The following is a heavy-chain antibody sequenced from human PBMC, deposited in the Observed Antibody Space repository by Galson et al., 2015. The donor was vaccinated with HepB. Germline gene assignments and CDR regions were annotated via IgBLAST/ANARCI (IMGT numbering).Heavy chain of an antibody. CDR2: ISSSGSTI. D-gene: IGHD2-2*01. Sequence: SLRLSCAASGFTFSDYYMSWIRQAPGKGLEWVSYISSSGSTIYYADSVKGRFTISRDNAKNSLYLQMNSLRAEDTAVYYCARSHCSSTSCPYYYYYGMDVWGQGTTVTVSS. V-gene: IGHV3-11*01. CDR3: ARSHCSSTSCPYYYYYGMDV. J-gene: IGHJ6*02. CDR1: GFTFSDYY.